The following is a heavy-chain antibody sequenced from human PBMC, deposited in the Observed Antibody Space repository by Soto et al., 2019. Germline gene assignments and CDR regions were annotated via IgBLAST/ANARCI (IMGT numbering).Heavy chain of an antibody. CDR2: IYYSGST. CDR1: GGSISSYY. J-gene: IGHJ5*02. V-gene: IGHV4-59*01. CDR3: ARNGRDYDSSGYYGWFDP. D-gene: IGHD3-22*01. Sequence: SETLSLTCTVSGGSISSYYWSWIRQPPGKGLEWIGYIYYSGSTNYNPSLKSRVTISVDTSKNQFSLKLSSVTAADTAVYYCARNGRDYDSSGYYGWFDPWGQGTLVTV.